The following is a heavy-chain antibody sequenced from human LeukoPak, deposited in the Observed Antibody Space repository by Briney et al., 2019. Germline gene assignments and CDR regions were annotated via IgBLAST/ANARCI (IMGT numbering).Heavy chain of an antibody. D-gene: IGHD3-16*01. CDR2: IGTSDGTT. J-gene: IGHJ3*02. Sequence: QSGGSLRLSCAASGFTFSNYGMSWVRQAPGKGLEWVSAIGTSDGTTHYADPVKGRFTISRDNSKNTLHLQMNSLRAEDTAVYHCAKDRVGLGAFDIWGQGTMVTVSS. CDR3: AKDRVGLGAFDI. CDR1: GFTFSNYG. V-gene: IGHV3-23*01.